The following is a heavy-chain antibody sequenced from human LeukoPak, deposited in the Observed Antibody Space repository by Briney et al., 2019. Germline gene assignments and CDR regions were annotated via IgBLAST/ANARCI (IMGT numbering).Heavy chain of an antibody. CDR3: ARERDIVVVVAARGLSWFDP. J-gene: IGHJ5*02. V-gene: IGHV1-69*05. CDR1: GGTFSSYA. Sequence: GASVKVSCKASGGTFSSYAISWVRQAPGQGLEWMGRTIPIFGTANYAQKFQGRVTITTDESTSTAYMELSSLRSEDTAVYYCARERDIVVVVAARGLSWFDPCGQGTMVTVSS. CDR2: TIPIFGTA. D-gene: IGHD2-15*01.